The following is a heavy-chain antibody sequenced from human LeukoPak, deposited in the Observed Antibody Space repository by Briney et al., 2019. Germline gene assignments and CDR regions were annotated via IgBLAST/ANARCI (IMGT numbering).Heavy chain of an antibody. CDR1: GFTFSSYS. D-gene: IGHD6-13*01. J-gene: IGHJ5*02. CDR3: ARVRIAAAGTGRWFDP. CDR2: ISSSSSYI. V-gene: IGHV3-21*01. Sequence: GGSLRLSCAASGFTFSSYSMNWVRQAPGKELEWVSSISSSSSYIYYADSVKGRFTISRDNAKNSLYLQMNSLRAEDTAVYYCARVRIAAAGTGRWFDPWGQGTLVTVSS.